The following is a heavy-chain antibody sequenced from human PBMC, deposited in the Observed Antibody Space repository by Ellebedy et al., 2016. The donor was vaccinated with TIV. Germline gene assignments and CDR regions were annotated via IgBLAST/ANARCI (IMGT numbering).Heavy chain of an antibody. CDR3: ATSRARVY. CDR1: GFTFSTYA. J-gene: IGHJ4*02. Sequence: PGGSLRLSCVVSGFTFSTYAMRWFRQAPGKGLEWVSSLTTGGVTFYAESVKGRFTISRDNAKNPLYLQMNSLRVDDTAVYYCATSRARVYWGQGTPLTVSS. V-gene: IGHV3-69-1*01. CDR2: LTTGGVT.